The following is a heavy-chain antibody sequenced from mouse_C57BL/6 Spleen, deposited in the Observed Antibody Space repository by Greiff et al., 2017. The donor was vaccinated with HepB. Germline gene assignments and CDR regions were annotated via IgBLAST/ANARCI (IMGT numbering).Heavy chain of an antibody. CDR2: ISDGGSYT. D-gene: IGHD1-1*01. Sequence: EVQGVESGGGLVKPGGSLKLSCAASGFTFSSYAMSWVRQTPEKRLEWVATISDGGSYTYYPDNVKGRFTISRDNAKNNLYLQMSHLKSEDTAVYYCARGGTTVVAGYYAMDYWGQGTSVTVSS. CDR1: GFTFSSYA. J-gene: IGHJ4*01. CDR3: ARGGTTVVAGYYAMDY. V-gene: IGHV5-4*01.